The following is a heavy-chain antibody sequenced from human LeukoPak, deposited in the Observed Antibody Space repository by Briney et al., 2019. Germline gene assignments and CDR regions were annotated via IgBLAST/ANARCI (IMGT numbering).Heavy chain of an antibody. V-gene: IGHV1-2*02. CDR3: ATLDAFDI. CDR1: GYSFTGYY. Sequence: GASVKVSCKASGYSFTGYYIHWVRQAPGQGLEWMGWINPNSGGTNYAQKFQGRVTVTRDTSISTAYMELSRLRSDDTAVYYCATLDAFDIWGQGTMVTVSS. CDR2: INPNSGGT. J-gene: IGHJ3*02.